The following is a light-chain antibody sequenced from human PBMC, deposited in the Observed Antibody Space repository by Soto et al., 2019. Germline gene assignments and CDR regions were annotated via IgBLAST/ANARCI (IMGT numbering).Light chain of an antibody. V-gene: IGLV1-47*02. J-gene: IGLJ1*01. Sequence: QSVLTQPPSASGTPGQTVTISCSGSSFNIGFNYVYWYQQLPGMAPKLLIHSNDERPSGVPDRFSGSKSGTSASLAISGLRSEDEAEYYCAAWDDSLCGGVFGTGTKLTVL. CDR1: SFNIGFNY. CDR2: SND. CDR3: AAWDDSLCGGV.